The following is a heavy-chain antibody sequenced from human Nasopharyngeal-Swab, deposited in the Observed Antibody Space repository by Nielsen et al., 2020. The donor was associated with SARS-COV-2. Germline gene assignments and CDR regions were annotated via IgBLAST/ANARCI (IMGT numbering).Heavy chain of an antibody. CDR2: ISAYNGNT. D-gene: IGHD5-12*01. CDR3: ARPIGSIGYDQLAPLS. V-gene: IGHV1-18*04. CDR1: GYTFSKYG. J-gene: IGHJ4*02. Sequence: VKVSCKASGYTFSKYGIHWVRQAPGQGLEWMGWISAYNGNTNYAWKFQGRLTMTTDTSTSTAYMELRSLTSDDTAVYYCARPIGSIGYDQLAPLSWGQGTLVTVSS.